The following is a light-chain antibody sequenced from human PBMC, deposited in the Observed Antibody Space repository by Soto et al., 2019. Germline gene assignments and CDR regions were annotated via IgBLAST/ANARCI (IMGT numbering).Light chain of an antibody. CDR1: QSVSSN. CDR3: QQHNNWPRT. V-gene: IGKV3-15*01. Sequence: DRVITQSPATLSVSPEERATFSCWASQSVSSNLAWYQQKPGQAPRLLIYGASTRATGIPARFSGSGSGTEFTLTISSLQSEDFAVYYCQQHNNWPRTFGQGTIVDIK. J-gene: IGKJ1*01. CDR2: GAS.